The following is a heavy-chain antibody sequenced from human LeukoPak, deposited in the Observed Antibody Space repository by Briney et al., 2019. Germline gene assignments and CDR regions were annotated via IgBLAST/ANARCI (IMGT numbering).Heavy chain of an antibody. CDR2: IYYSGST. D-gene: IGHD1-26*01. V-gene: IGHV4-59*08. CDR3: ARLPYSGSYHHYYYGMDV. Sequence: PSETLSLTCTVSGGSISSYYWSWIRQPPGKGLEWIGYIYYSGSTNYNPSLKSRVTISVDTSENQFSLKLSSVTAADTAVYYCARLPYSGSYHHYYYGMDVWGQGTTVTVSS. J-gene: IGHJ6*02. CDR1: GGSISSYY.